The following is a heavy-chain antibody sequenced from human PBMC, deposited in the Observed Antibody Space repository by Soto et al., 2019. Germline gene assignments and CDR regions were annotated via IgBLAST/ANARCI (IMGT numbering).Heavy chain of an antibody. Sequence: SETLSLTCTVSGGSINSDSYYWTWIRQPPGKRLEWIGSLYHSGSTNYNPSLKSRVTISVDKSKNQFSLKLSSVTAADTAVYYCARVVGGYYYGMDVWGQGTTVTVSS. CDR2: LYHSGST. V-gene: IGHV4-61*05. J-gene: IGHJ6*02. CDR1: GGSINSDSYY. D-gene: IGHD2-2*01. CDR3: ARVVGGYYYGMDV.